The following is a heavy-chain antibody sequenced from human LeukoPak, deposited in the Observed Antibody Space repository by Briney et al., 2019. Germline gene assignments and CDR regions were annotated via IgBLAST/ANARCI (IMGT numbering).Heavy chain of an antibody. CDR1: GGSFSGYY. CDR3: ARAGAPVRGAMGY. V-gene: IGHV4-34*01. D-gene: IGHD3-10*01. Sequence: SETLSLTCAGYGGSFSGYYWSWIRQPPGKGLEWIGEINHSGSTNYNPSLKSRVTISVDTSKNQFSLKLSSVTAADTAVYYCARAGAPVRGAMGYWGQGTLVTVSS. CDR2: INHSGST. J-gene: IGHJ4*02.